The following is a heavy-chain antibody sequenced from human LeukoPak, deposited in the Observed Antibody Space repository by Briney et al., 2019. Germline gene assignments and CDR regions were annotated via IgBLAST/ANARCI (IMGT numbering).Heavy chain of an antibody. CDR1: GFTFSSYA. V-gene: IGHV3-30-3*01. D-gene: IGHD3-10*01. J-gene: IGHJ5*02. CDR3: ARDSGSPAPAWFDP. CDR2: ISYDGSNK. Sequence: GGSLRLSCAASGFTFSSYAMHWVRQAPGKGLEWVAVISYDGSNKYYADSVKGRFTISRDNSKNTLYLQMNSLRAEDTAVYYCARDSGSPAPAWFDPWGQGTLVTVSS.